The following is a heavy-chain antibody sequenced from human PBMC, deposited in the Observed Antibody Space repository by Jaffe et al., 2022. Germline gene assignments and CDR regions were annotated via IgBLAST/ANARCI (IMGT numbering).Heavy chain of an antibody. Sequence: EVQLVESGGGLVQPGGSLRLSCAASEFTFNSYWMNWVRQAPGKGLEWVANIKQDGSEKYYVDSVKGRFTISRDNAKNSLYLQMNSLRADDTAVYYCARDPRSFYYDSSGYYWGGRYFDYWGQGTLVTVSS. CDR3: ARDPRSFYYDSSGYYWGGRYFDY. J-gene: IGHJ4*02. V-gene: IGHV3-7*05. CDR1: EFTFNSYW. D-gene: IGHD3-22*01. CDR2: IKQDGSEK.